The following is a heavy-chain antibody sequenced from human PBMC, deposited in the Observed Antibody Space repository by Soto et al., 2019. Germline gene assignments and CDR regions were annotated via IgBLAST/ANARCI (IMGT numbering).Heavy chain of an antibody. CDR2: IDPGDSYT. CDR3: ASLYERSHAADDGMDV. J-gene: IGHJ6*02. CDR1: GYSFSSFW. V-gene: IGHV5-10-1*01. D-gene: IGHD3-16*01. Sequence: GESLKISCKGSGYSFSSFWITWVRQLPGKGLEWVGRIDPGDSYTNYSPSFQGHVTISVDKSIRTAYLQWNSLKASDSAMYYCASLYERSHAADDGMDVWRQGTTVTVSS.